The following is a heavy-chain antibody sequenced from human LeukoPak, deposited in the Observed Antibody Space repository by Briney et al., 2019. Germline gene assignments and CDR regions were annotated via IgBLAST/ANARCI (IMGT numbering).Heavy chain of an antibody. Sequence: PSETLSLTCTVSGYSISSGYYWGWIRQPPGKGLEWIGSIYHSGSTYYNPSLKSRVTISVDTSKNQFSLKLSSVTAADTAVYYCARASYPGLFFDYWGQGTLVTVSS. V-gene: IGHV4-38-2*02. CDR2: IYHSGST. D-gene: IGHD3-16*01. J-gene: IGHJ4*02. CDR3: ARASYPGLFFDY. CDR1: GYSISSGYY.